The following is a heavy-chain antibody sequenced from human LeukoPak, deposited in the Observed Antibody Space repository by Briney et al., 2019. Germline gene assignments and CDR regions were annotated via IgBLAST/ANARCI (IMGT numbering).Heavy chain of an antibody. J-gene: IGHJ4*02. CDR2: IYPGDSAT. Sequence: GESLTISCKASGYTFTNYWIAWVRPMPGKGLEWMGVIYPGDSATTYSPSFQGQVTISADKSINTAYLQWSSLKASDSAIYYCARREYYDFWTGYPYWGQGNLVTVSS. CDR3: ARREYYDFWTGYPY. CDR1: GYTFTNYW. V-gene: IGHV5-51*01. D-gene: IGHD3-3*01.